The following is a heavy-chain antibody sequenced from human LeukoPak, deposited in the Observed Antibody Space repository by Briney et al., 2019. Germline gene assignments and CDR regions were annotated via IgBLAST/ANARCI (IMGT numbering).Heavy chain of an antibody. V-gene: IGHV3-21*01. CDR3: ARASSSWYSFDY. CDR2: ISTSSDYI. CDR1: GFTFSSYS. J-gene: IGHJ4*02. D-gene: IGHD6-13*01. Sequence: GGSLRLSCAASGFTFSSYSMNWVRQAPGKGLEWVSCISTSSDYIYYAASVKGRFTISSDNAKNSLYLQLNSLRAEDTAVYFCARASSSWYSFDYWGQGTLVTVSS.